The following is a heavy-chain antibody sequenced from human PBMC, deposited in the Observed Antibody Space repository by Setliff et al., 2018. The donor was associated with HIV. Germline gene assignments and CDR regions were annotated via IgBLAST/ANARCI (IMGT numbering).Heavy chain of an antibody. CDR2: IYYSGST. J-gene: IGHJ6*03. V-gene: IGHV4-59*12. CDR1: GGSISSYY. CDR3: ARLRAPDGYYIDV. Sequence: PSETLSLTCTVSGGSISSYYWSWIRQPPGKGLEWIGYIYYSGSTNYNPSLKRRFTISVDTSKNQFSLKLSSVTAADTAVYYCARLRAPDGYYIDVWGKGTTVTVSS. D-gene: IGHD2-8*01.